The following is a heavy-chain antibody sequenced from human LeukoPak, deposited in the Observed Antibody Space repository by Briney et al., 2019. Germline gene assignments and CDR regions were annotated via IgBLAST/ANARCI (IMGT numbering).Heavy chain of an antibody. D-gene: IGHD2-15*01. J-gene: IGHJ6*04. CDR2: ISSSSSYI. CDR3: AGHYTYCSGGSCYYYYYGMDV. CDR1: GFTFSSYS. V-gene: IGHV3-21*01. Sequence: PGGSLRLSGAASGFTFSSYSMNWVRQAPGKGREWVSSISSSSSYIYYADSVKGRFTISRDNAKNSLYLQMNSLRAEDTAVYYCAGHYTYCSGGSCYYYYYGMDVWGKGTTVTVSS.